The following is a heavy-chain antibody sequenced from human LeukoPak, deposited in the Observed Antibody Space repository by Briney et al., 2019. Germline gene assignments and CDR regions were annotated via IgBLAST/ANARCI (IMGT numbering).Heavy chain of an antibody. CDR3: ARVWSSGYTKDY. J-gene: IGHJ4*02. V-gene: IGHV3-48*04. D-gene: IGHD3-22*01. CDR2: ISSSSSTM. Sequence: GGSLRLPCAASGFTFSSYSIDWVRQAPGKGLEWLSYISSSSSTMYYADSVKGRFTISRDNAKNSVYLQMNSLRAEDTAVYYCARVWSSGYTKDYWGQGTLVTVSS. CDR1: GFTFSSYS.